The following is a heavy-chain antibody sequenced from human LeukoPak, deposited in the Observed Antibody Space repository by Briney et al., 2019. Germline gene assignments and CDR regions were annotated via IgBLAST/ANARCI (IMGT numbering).Heavy chain of an antibody. Sequence: GGSLRLSCAASGFTFSSYAMSWVRQAPGKGLEWVSAISGSGGSTYYADSVKGRFTISRDNSKNTPYLQMNSLRAEDTAVYYCAKSMSGGIAFDIWGQGTMVTVSS. CDR2: ISGSGGST. V-gene: IGHV3-23*01. J-gene: IGHJ3*02. D-gene: IGHD3-10*01. CDR1: GFTFSSYA. CDR3: AKSMSGGIAFDI.